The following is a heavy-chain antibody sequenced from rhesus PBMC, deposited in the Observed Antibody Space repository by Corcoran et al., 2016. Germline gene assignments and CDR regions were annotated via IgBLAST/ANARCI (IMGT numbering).Heavy chain of an antibody. J-gene: IGHJ4*01. Sequence: EVQLVDSGGGLAKPGGSLRLSCAASGFTFSSSWFNWVRQTPGKGPEWISAINYGGDITYYADSVKGRFTISRDNSKNTLSLQMNSLRGEDTAVYYCAKDGFDYWGQGVLVTVSS. V-gene: IGHV3S42*01. CDR3: AKDGFDY. CDR2: INYGGDIT. CDR1: GFTFSSSW.